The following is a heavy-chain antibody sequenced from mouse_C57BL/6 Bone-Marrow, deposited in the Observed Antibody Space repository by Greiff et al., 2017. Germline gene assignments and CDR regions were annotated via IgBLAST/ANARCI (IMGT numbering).Heavy chain of an antibody. D-gene: IGHD1-1*01. CDR2: IRNKANGDTT. J-gene: IGHJ3*01. Sequence: EVQLVESGGGLVQPGGSLSLSCAASGFTFTDYYMSWVRQPPGKALEWLGFIRNKANGDTTEYSASVKGRFTISRDNSQSILYLQMNALRAEDSATYYCARSYGSSYDAYWGQGTLVTVSA. V-gene: IGHV7-3*01. CDR1: GFTFTDYY. CDR3: ARSYGSSYDAY.